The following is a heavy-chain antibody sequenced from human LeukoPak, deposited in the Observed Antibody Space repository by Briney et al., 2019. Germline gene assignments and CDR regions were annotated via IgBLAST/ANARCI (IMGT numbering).Heavy chain of an antibody. CDR3: ARDRIVVVPAASDYYYYGMDV. V-gene: IGHV3-53*04. CDR2: IYSGGST. J-gene: IGHJ6*02. D-gene: IGHD2-2*01. CDR1: GFTVSSNY. Sequence: PGASLRLSCAASGFTVSSNYMSWVRQAPGKGLEWVSVIYSGGSTYYADSVKGRFTISRHNSKNTLYLQMNSLRAEDTAVYYCARDRIVVVPAASDYYYYGMDVRGQGTTVTVSS.